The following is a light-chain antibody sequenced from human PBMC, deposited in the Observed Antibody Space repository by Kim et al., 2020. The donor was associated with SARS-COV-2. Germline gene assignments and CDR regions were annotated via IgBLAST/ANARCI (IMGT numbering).Light chain of an antibody. J-gene: IGKJ2*01. CDR3: QHYGRSPPYT. Sequence: EIVLTQSPGTLSLSPGERATLSCRASQSVSSSYLAWYQQKPGQAPRLLIYGASNRATGIPDRFSGRGHATDYTLTISRLEPEDFAVYYCQHYGRSPPYTLCEGTKVDIK. V-gene: IGKV3-20*01. CDR1: QSVSSSY. CDR2: GAS.